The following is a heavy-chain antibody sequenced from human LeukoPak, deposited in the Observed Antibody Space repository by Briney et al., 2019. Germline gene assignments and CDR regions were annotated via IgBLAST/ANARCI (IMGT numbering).Heavy chain of an antibody. CDR3: ARVATATNPPQRPFDY. Sequence: PSETLSLTCAVSGYSISSGYYWGWIRQPPGKGLXXIGSIYYSGSTYYNPSLKSRVTISVDTSKNQFSLKLSSVTAADTAVYYCARVATATNPPQRPFDYWGQGTLVTVSS. CDR2: IYYSGST. V-gene: IGHV4-38-2*01. J-gene: IGHJ4*02. D-gene: IGHD6-25*01. CDR1: GYSISSGYY.